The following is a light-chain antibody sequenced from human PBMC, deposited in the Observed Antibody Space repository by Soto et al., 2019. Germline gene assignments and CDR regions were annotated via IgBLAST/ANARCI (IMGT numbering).Light chain of an antibody. V-gene: IGKV1-33*01. Sequence: DIQMTQSPSSLSASVGDRVTIACQASQDISKYLNWYQFRPGQAPKLLIYDASNLETGVPSRFRGSGSGTHFTLTITSLKPEDVATYYCQQYDNLLALTFGGGTKVQIK. CDR3: QQYDNLLALT. CDR2: DAS. CDR1: QDISKY. J-gene: IGKJ4*01.